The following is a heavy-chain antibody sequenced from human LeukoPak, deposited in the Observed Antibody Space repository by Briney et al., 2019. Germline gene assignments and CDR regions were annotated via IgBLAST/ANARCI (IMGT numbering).Heavy chain of an antibody. CDR3: GRGSAVAYNVVDY. CDR1: GFTFSGYW. D-gene: IGHD6-19*01. J-gene: IGHJ4*02. V-gene: IGHV3-74*01. CDR2: VNRDGSST. Sequence: GGSLRLSCAASGFTFSGYWTHWVRQAPGKGLRWVSRVNRDGSSTSDAEVVKGRFTVSRDNPKHTVYVQLNSLRAEGAAVYYCGRGSAVAYNVVDYWGQGNLVTVSS.